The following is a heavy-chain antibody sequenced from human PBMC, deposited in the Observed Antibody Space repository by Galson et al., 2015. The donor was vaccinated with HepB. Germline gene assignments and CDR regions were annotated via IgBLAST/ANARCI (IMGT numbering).Heavy chain of an antibody. J-gene: IGHJ4*02. CDR1: HGSINNYC. CDR2: VYYNGDT. V-gene: IGHV4-59*08. Sequence: LTCSVSHGSINNYCWSWIRQSPGNRLEWIGYVYYNGDTTYNPSLGYRVGMSVDTSINQVSLWLTSVTAADTAVYYCARHPGRGSVGYAFDLWGQGTLVTVSA. D-gene: IGHD5-12*01. CDR3: ARHPGRGSVGYAFDL.